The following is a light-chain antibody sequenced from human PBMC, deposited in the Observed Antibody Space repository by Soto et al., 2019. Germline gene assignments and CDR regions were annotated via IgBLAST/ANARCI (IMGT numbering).Light chain of an antibody. J-gene: IGLJ2*01. CDR1: SSDVGSYNL. V-gene: IGLV2-23*01. Sequence: QSVLTQPASVSGSPGQSITISCTGTSSDVGSYNLVSWYQQLPGKAPKLMIFEGSKRPSGVSNRFSASKSGNTASLTISGLQAEDEADYYCCSNVGSSDVLFGGGTKVTVL. CDR3: CSNVGSSDVL. CDR2: EGS.